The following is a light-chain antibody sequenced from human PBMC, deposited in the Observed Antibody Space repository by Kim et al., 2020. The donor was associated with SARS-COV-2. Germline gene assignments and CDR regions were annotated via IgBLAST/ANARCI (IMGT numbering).Light chain of an antibody. Sequence: SVKLTCTLSSGHSSSAIAWHQQQPEKGPRFLMKINSDGSHIKGDGIPDRFSGSRSGAERYLTITSLQSEDEADYYCQTWGSVTVIFGGGTQLTVL. CDR3: QTWGSVTVI. CDR1: SGHSSSA. CDR2: INSDGSH. V-gene: IGLV4-69*01. J-gene: IGLJ2*01.